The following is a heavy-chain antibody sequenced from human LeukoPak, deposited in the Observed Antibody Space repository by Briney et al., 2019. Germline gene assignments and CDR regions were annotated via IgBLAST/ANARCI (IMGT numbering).Heavy chain of an antibody. CDR2: IYYGGST. D-gene: IGHD6-19*01. CDR1: GGSISSISYY. J-gene: IGHJ4*02. CDR3: ARSPGQWLLLGFDY. Sequence: SETLSLTCTVSGGSISSISYYWDWIRQPPGKGPEWIGSIYYGGSTYYNPSLKSRVTISVDTSKNQFSLKLSSVTAADTAVYYCARSPGQWLLLGFDYWAREPWSPSPQ. V-gene: IGHV4-39*01.